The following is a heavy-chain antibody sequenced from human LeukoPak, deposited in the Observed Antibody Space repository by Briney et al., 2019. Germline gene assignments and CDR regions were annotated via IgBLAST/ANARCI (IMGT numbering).Heavy chain of an antibody. CDR1: GYSISSGYY. V-gene: IGHV4-38-2*02. J-gene: IGHJ4*02. Sequence: PSETLSLTRTVSGYSISSGYYWGWIRQSPGKGLEWIGSIYHSGSTYYNPSLKSRVTISVDTSKNQFSLKLSSVTAADTAVYYCARGNDYGDLYFDYWGQGTLVTVSS. D-gene: IGHD4-17*01. CDR2: IYHSGST. CDR3: ARGNDYGDLYFDY.